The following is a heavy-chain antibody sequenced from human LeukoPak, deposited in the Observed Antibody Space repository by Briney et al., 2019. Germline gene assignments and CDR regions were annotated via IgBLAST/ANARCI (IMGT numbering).Heavy chain of an antibody. Sequence: SETLSLTCTVSGGSISSSSYYWGWIRPPPGKGLGWIGSIYYSGSTYYNPSLKSRVTISVDTSKNQFSLKLSSVTAADTAVYYCARGLRLGEFDNYWGQGTLVTVSS. CDR2: IYYSGST. V-gene: IGHV4-39*01. CDR3: ARGLRLGEFDNY. D-gene: IGHD3-16*01. CDR1: GGSISSSSYY. J-gene: IGHJ4*02.